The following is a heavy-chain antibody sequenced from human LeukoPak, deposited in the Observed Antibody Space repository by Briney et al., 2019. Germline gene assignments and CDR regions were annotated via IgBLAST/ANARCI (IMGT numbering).Heavy chain of an antibody. CDR2: INHSGST. J-gene: IGHJ5*02. CDR3: ATRPDIAATGPGWFDP. CDR1: GGSFSGYY. D-gene: IGHD6-13*01. V-gene: IGHV4-34*01. Sequence: PSETLSLTCAVYGGSFSGYYWSWMRQPRGKGLEGIGEINHSGSTNYNSSLKSRVAISVDTSKNQFSLKVTSVTAADTAVYYCATRPDIAATGPGWFDPWGQGTLVTVSS.